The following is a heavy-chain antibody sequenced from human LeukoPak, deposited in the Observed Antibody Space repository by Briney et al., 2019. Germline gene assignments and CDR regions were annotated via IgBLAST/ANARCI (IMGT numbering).Heavy chain of an antibody. J-gene: IGHJ4*02. CDR2: IYYRGST. D-gene: IGHD3-22*01. CDR3: ARLSGYSSGHYYSDY. CDR1: GGSISSDY. Sequence: SETLSLTCTVSGGSISSDYWSWIRQPPGKGLEWIGYIYYRGSTNYNPSLRSRVTISVDTSKNQFSPKLSSVTAADTAVYYCARLSGYSSGHYYSDYWGQGTLVTVSS. V-gene: IGHV4-59*01.